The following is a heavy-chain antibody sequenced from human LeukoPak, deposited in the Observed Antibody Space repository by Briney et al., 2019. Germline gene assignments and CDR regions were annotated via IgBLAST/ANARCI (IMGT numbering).Heavy chain of an antibody. V-gene: IGHV3-23*01. J-gene: IGHJ4*02. CDR1: GFTFSSYA. CDR2: ISGSGGST. D-gene: IGHD6-13*01. Sequence: GGSLRLSCAASGFTFSSYAMSWVRQAPGKGLEWVSAISGSGGSTYYADSVKGRSTISRDNSKNTLYLQMNSLRAEDTAVYYCATYSSSWYCFDYWGQGTLVTVSS. CDR3: ATYSSSWYCFDY.